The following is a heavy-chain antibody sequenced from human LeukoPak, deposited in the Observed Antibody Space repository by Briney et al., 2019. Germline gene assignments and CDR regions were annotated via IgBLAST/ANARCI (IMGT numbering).Heavy chain of an antibody. Sequence: ASVKVSCKVSGYTLTELSMHWVRQAPGKGLECMGGFDPEDGETIYAQKFQGRVTMTEDTSTDTAYMELSSLRSEDTAVYYCATPFPGIAAVGDAFDTWGQGTMVTVSS. D-gene: IGHD6-13*01. V-gene: IGHV1-24*01. J-gene: IGHJ3*02. CDR2: FDPEDGET. CDR3: ATPFPGIAAVGDAFDT. CDR1: GYTLTELS.